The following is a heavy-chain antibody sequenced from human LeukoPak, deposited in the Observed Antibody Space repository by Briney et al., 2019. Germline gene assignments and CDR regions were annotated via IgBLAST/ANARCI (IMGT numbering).Heavy chain of an antibody. V-gene: IGHV3-23*01. CDR3: AKDAVVRDSPNH. CDR2: ISGSGGST. J-gene: IGHJ5*02. CDR1: GFTFSSYA. Sequence: GGSLRLSCAASGFTFSSYAMSWVRQAPGRGLEWVSAISGSGGSTYYADSVKGRFTISRDNSKNTLYLQMNSLRAEDTAVYYXAKDAVVRDSPNHWGQGTLVTVSS.